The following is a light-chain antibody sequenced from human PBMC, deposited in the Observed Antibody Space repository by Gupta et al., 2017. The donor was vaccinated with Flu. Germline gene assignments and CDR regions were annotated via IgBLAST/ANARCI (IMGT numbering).Light chain of an antibody. Sequence: VMSQSPLSLPGTPGDPAHITCRSSQSLLRDNGYNYLDWYLQKRGQSPQLLIYLASFRALGVPNRFGGSGSGTDFTLKISRVEPEDVGNYYCMEARPTYTFGQGTKLEIK. CDR2: LAS. V-gene: IGKV2-28*01. CDR1: QSLLRDNGYNY. CDR3: MEARPTYT. J-gene: IGKJ2*01.